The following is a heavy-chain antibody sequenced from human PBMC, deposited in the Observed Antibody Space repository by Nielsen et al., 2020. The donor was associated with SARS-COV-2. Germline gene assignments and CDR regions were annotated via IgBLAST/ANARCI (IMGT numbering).Heavy chain of an antibody. CDR1: GGSVNTHAW. D-gene: IGHD2-2*03. Sequence: SETLSLTCAVFGGSVNTHAWWSWVRQAPGKGLEWIGEVYHSGATNYNPSLRSRVTLSMDKSRNQFSLKLSSVTAADTAVYYCARGRAVDIVVVPAASLGYWGQGTLVTVSS. CDR2: VYHSGAT. CDR3: ARGRAVDIVVVPAASLGY. J-gene: IGHJ4*02. V-gene: IGHV4-4*02.